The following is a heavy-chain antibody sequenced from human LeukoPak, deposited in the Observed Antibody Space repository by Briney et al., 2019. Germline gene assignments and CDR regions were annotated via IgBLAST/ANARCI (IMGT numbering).Heavy chain of an antibody. CDR1: GGSISSYY. J-gene: IGHJ6*03. CDR3: ASPAMAFIDQGRYNYYYYMDV. CDR2: IYHSGST. V-gene: IGHV4-38-2*01. Sequence: PSETLSLTCAVSGGSISSYYWSWIRQPAGQGLEWIGSIYHSGSTYYNPSLKSRVTISVDTSKNQFSLKLSSVTAADTAVYYCASPAMAFIDQGRYNYYYYMDVWGKGTTVTVSS. D-gene: IGHD5-18*01.